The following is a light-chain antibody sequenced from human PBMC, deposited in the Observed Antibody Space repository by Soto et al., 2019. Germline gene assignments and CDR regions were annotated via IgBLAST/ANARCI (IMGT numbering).Light chain of an antibody. V-gene: IGLV2-14*01. J-gene: IGLJ1*01. CDR3: SSSTSSSTLLYV. Sequence: QSALTQPASVSGSPGQSITISCTGTSTDVGGYNYVSWYQQHPGKAPKLMIYDVSNRPSGVSNRFSGSKSGNTASLPITGGQAEDEDDYYCSSSTSSSTLLYVFGTGTKVTVL. CDR2: DVS. CDR1: STDVGGYNY.